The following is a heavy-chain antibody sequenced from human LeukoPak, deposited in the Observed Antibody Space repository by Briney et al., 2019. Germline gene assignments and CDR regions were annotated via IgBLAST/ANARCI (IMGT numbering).Heavy chain of an antibody. CDR3: ARQRADYYYYYVDV. V-gene: IGHV4-39*01. Sequence: SETLSLTCTASGGSINTANYYWGWLRQPPGKGLEWIGSIYYSETTYDNPSLKSRVTISIETSKNQFSLRLSSVTASDTAVYYCARQRADYYYYYVDVWGEGTTVAVS. CDR2: IYYSETT. J-gene: IGHJ6*03. CDR1: GGSINTANYY.